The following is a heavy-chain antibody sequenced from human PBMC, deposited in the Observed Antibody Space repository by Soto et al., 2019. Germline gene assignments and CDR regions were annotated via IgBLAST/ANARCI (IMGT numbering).Heavy chain of an antibody. CDR2: INGDGSDT. V-gene: IGHV3-74*01. D-gene: IGHD3-3*01. Sequence: EVQLVESGGGLVQPGGSLRLSCAASGFTFSSSWMHWLRQVPGKGLVWVARINGDGSDTKYADSVRGRFTISRDNAKSTLYLQLNSLRVEDTAVYYCGWISPGGVLRFLDSNDDWGQGGLVIVSS. CDR1: GFTFSSSW. J-gene: IGHJ4*02. CDR3: GWISPGGVLRFLDSNDD.